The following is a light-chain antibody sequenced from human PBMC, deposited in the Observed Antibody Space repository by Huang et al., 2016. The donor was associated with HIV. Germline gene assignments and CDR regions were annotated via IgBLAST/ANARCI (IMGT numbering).Light chain of an antibody. CDR2: DAS. CDR3: QQYDNLPRFT. V-gene: IGKV1-33*01. J-gene: IGKJ3*01. CDR1: QDISNY. Sequence: DIQMTQSPSSLSASVGDRVTITCQASQDISNYLNWYQQKPGKAPKLLIYDASNLETGVSSRFSGSGSGTDFTVTISSLQPEDIATYYCQQYDNLPRFTFGPGTKVDIK.